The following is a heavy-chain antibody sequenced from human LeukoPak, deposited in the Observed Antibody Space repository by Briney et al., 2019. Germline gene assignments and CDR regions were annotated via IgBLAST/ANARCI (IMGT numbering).Heavy chain of an antibody. Sequence: PSEILSLTCTVSGGSISSSSYYWGWIRQPPGQGLEWIGSIYYSGSTYYNPSLKSRVTISVDTSKNQFSLKLSSVTAADTAVYYCAGHIAAQVAHRYFDYWGQGTLVTVSS. D-gene: IGHD6-13*01. CDR3: AGHIAAQVAHRYFDY. CDR1: GGSISSSSYY. J-gene: IGHJ4*02. CDR2: IYYSGST. V-gene: IGHV4-39*01.